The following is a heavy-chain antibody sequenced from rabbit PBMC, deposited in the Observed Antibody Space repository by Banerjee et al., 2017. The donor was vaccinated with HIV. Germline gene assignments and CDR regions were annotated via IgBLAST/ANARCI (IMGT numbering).Heavy chain of an antibody. Sequence: QEQLVESGGGLVQPEGSLTLTCKASGFDFSSSYYMCWVRQAPGKGLEWIGCIYGGSSGSTYYASWAKGRFTISKTSSTTVTLQVSSLTAADTATYFCARGDYSPVTGNGLWGPGTLVTDS. J-gene: IGHJ4*01. CDR1: GFDFSSSYY. V-gene: IGHV1S45*01. CDR2: IYGGSSGST. CDR3: ARGDYSPVTGNGL. D-gene: IGHD7-1*01.